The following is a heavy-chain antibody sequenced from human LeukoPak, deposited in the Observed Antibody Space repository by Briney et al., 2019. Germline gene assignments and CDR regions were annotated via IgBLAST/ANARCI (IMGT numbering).Heavy chain of an antibody. CDR2: LYTSGTT. CDR1: GGSISTYY. CDR3: ARVYGSRAFDI. D-gene: IGHD2-8*01. J-gene: IGHJ3*02. V-gene: IGHV4-4*07. Sequence: PSETLSLTCTVSGGSISTYYWSWIRQPAGKGLEGIGRLYTSGTTNYNHSLMSRVTMSGDTSKHQFSLTLNSVTAADTAVYYCARVYGSRAFDIWGQGTVVTVSS.